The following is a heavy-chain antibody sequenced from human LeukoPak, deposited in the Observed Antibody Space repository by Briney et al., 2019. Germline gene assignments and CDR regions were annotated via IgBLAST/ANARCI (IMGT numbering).Heavy chain of an antibody. J-gene: IGHJ4*02. CDR2: INPNSGGT. CDR1: GYTFTGYY. Sequence: ASVKVSCKASGYTFTGYYMHWVRKAPGQGLEWMGWINPNSGGTNYAQKFQGRVTMTRDTSISTAYMELSRLRSDDTAVYYCARGAYYYDSSGYVTFDYWGQGTLVTVSS. V-gene: IGHV1-2*02. CDR3: ARGAYYYDSSGYVTFDY. D-gene: IGHD3-22*01.